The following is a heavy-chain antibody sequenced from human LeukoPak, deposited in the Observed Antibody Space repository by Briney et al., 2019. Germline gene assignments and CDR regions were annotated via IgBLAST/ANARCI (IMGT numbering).Heavy chain of an antibody. V-gene: IGHV4-30-4*01. CDR3: AREPGIAAAQRFDP. CDR2: IYYSGST. D-gene: IGHD6-13*01. J-gene: IGHJ5*02. Sequence: SETLSLTCTVSGGSISSGDYYWSWIRQPPGKGLEWIGYIYYSGSTYYNPSLKSRVTISVDTSKNQFSLKLSSVTAADTAVYYCAREPGIAAAQRFDPWGQGTLVTVSS. CDR1: GGSISSGDYY.